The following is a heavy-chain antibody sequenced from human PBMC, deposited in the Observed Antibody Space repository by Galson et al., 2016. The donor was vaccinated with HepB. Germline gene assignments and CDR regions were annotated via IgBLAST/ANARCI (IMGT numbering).Heavy chain of an antibody. D-gene: IGHD5-12*01. Sequence: SETLSLTCTVSGGSLSSYYWSWIRQPPGKGLECIGYLYYSGSTNYNPSLKSRVTISVDTSKNQFSLKLSSVTAADTAVYYCARGPSGYDLFDYWGQGTLVTVSS. J-gene: IGHJ4*02. V-gene: IGHV4-59*01. CDR2: LYYSGST. CDR1: GGSLSSYY. CDR3: ARGPSGYDLFDY.